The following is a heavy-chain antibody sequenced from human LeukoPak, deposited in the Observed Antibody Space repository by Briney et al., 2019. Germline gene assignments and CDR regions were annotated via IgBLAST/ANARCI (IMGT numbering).Heavy chain of an antibody. D-gene: IGHD1-7*01. V-gene: IGHV4-4*07. CDR1: GGSISGYY. J-gene: IGHJ3*02. Sequence: PSETLSLTCTVSGGSISGYYWSWIRRPAGKGLEWIGRVYTSGSTHYNPSLKSRVTMSVDTSKNQFSLKLSSVTAADTAVYYCARPITGTTTAFDIWGQATMVPVSS. CDR3: ARPITGTTTAFDI. CDR2: VYTSGST.